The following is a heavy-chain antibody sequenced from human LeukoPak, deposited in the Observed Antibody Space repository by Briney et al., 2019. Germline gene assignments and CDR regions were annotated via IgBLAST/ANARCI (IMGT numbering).Heavy chain of an antibody. CDR2: IYYSGST. J-gene: IGHJ4*02. CDR3: ARRSPQCWGGDCYFDY. Sequence: KPSETLSLTCTVSGGSINSSSDSWGWIRQPPGKGLEWIGTIYYSGSTYYTPSLKSRVTISVDTSKNQFSLKLNSMSAADTAVYYCARRSPQCWGGDCYFDYWGQGTLVTVSS. V-gene: IGHV4-39*01. D-gene: IGHD2-21*02. CDR1: GGSINSSSDS.